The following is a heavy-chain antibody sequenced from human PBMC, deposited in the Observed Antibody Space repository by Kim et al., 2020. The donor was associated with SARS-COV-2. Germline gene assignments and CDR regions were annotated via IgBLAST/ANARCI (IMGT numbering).Heavy chain of an antibody. D-gene: IGHD3-16*02. CDR1: GGSISSSSYY. J-gene: IGHJ4*02. CDR2: IYYSGST. CDR3: ARDLGLGSLRWGELSLSCY. Sequence: SETLSLTCTVSGGSISSSSYYWGWIRQPPGKGLEWIGSIYYSGSTYYNPSLKSRVTISVDTSKNQFSLKLSSVTAADTAVYYCARDLGLGSLRWGELSLSCYWGEGALGTVSS. V-gene: IGHV4-39*07.